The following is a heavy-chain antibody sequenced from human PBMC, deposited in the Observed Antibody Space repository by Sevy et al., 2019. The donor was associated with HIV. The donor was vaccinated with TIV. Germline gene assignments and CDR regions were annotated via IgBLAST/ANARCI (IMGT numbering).Heavy chain of an antibody. CDR1: GFSFTDFW. Sequence: GGSLRLSCKASGFSFTDFWMQWVRQVPGKGPEWVANINQDESEMYCVDSVKGRFTISRDNAESALYLQMNGLRAEDAATYFCARRYFDLWGQGTVVTVSS. V-gene: IGHV3-7*01. CDR3: ARRYFDL. J-gene: IGHJ4*02. CDR2: INQDESEM.